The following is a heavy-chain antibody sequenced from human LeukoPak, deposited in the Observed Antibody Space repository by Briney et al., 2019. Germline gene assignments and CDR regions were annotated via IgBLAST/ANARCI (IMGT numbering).Heavy chain of an antibody. J-gene: IGHJ5*02. CDR1: GGSISNYW. Sequence: SETLSLTCTVSGGSISNYWWSWIRQPPGKGLEWIGYVFDSGGTNYNPSLKGRVTISVDTSKKQFSLKLSSVTAADTAVYFCASGSSGYDPWGQGTLVTVSS. CDR2: VFDSGGT. D-gene: IGHD5-12*01. CDR3: ASGSSGYDP. V-gene: IGHV4-59*01.